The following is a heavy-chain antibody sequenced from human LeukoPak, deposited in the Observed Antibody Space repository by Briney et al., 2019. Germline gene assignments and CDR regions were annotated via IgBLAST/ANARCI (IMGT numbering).Heavy chain of an antibody. CDR1: GGSISTYY. CDR2: IYYTGST. CDR3: VREFDY. Sequence: NPSETLSLTCTVSGGSISTYYWSWIRQPPGKGLEWIGYIYYTGSTNYNPSLKSRVTISGDTSKNQFSLKPSSVTAADTAVYYCVREFDYWGQGTLVTVSS. J-gene: IGHJ4*02. V-gene: IGHV4-59*01.